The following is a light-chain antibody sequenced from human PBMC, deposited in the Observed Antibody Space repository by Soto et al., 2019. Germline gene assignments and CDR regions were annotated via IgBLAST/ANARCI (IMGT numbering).Light chain of an antibody. CDR3: QQYNSYWT. CDR1: QSITKW. J-gene: IGKJ1*01. Sequence: DIQMTQSPSALSASVGDRVTITCRASQSITKWVAWYQQKPGKAPRLLIYDASTLESGAPSRFSGSGYGAEFTLSINSLQPDDFATYYCQQYNSYWTFGQGTKVDNK. CDR2: DAS. V-gene: IGKV1-5*01.